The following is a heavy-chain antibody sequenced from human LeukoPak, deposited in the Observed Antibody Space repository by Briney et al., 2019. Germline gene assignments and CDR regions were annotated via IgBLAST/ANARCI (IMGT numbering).Heavy chain of an antibody. CDR1: GYTLTDYY. CDR2: VNPNSGDT. Sequence: ASVKVSCKASGYTLTDYYTHWVRQAPGQGLEWMGWVNPNSGDTNYAQKFQGRVTMTRDTSMNTAYMNLSRLKSDDTAVYYCARSGRGTYYYFDYWGQGTLVTVSS. CDR3: ARSGRGTYYYFDY. V-gene: IGHV1-2*02. D-gene: IGHD1-26*01. J-gene: IGHJ4*02.